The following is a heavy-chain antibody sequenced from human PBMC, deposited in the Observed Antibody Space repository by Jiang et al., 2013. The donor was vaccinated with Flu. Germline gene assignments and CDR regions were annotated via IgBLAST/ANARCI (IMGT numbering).Heavy chain of an antibody. Sequence: HSGAEVKKPGSSVKVSCKASGGTFSRYTINWVRQAPGQGLEWMGGITPFLGMPHYAQKFQGRVTITADESTNTAYMELSSLRSDDTALYYCADVLHDSDGDAYAFDMWGQGTMVTVSS. V-gene: IGHV1-69*02. CDR3: ADVLHDSDGDAYAFDM. D-gene: IGHD4-23*01. CDR2: ITPFLGMP. J-gene: IGHJ3*02. CDR1: GGTFSRYT.